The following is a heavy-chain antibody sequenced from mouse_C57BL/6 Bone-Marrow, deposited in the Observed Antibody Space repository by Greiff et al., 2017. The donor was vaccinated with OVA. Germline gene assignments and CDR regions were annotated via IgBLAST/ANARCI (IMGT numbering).Heavy chain of an antibody. Sequence: QVQLQQPGAELVRPGTSVKLSCKASGYTFTSYWMHWVKQRPGQGLEWIGVIDPANGNTKYAPKFQGKATITADTSSNTAYLQLSSLTSEDTAIYYCAPLLRFPWFAYWGQGTLVTVSA. CDR3: APLLRFPWFAY. V-gene: IGHV1-59*01. CDR2: IDPANGNT. CDR1: GYTFTSYW. D-gene: IGHD1-1*01. J-gene: IGHJ3*01.